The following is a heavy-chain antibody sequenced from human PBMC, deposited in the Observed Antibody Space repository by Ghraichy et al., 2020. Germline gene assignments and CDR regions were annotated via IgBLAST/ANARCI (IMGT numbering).Heavy chain of an antibody. J-gene: IGHJ6*03. Sequence: GGSLRLSCAASGFTFSSYSMNWVRQAPGKGLEWVSYISSSSSTIYYADSVKGRFTISRDNAKNSLYLQMNSLRDEDTAVYYCAAAGRLGTVGYYYYYMDVWGKGTTVTVSS. CDR3: AAAGRLGTVGYYYYYMDV. V-gene: IGHV3-48*02. CDR1: GFTFSSYS. CDR2: ISSSSSTI. D-gene: IGHD7-27*01.